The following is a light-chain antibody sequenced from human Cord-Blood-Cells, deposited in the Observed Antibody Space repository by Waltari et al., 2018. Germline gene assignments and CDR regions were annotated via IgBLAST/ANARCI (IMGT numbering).Light chain of an antibody. CDR3: QQRSNWLT. V-gene: IGKV3-11*01. CDR2: YAS. J-gene: IGKJ4*01. CDR1: QSVSSY. Sequence: EIVLTQSPATLSLSPGERDTLSCRASQSVSSYLAWYQQKPGQAPRLLIYYASNRATGIPARFSGSGSGTDFTLTISSLEPEDFAVYYCQQRSNWLTFGGGTKVEIK.